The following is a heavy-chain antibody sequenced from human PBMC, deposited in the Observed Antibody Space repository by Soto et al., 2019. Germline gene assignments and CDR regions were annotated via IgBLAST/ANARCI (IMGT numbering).Heavy chain of an antibody. CDR3: ARDQYYDFWSGYWATGGYYYGMDV. J-gene: IGHJ6*02. CDR2: ISSSSSYI. V-gene: IGHV3-21*01. Sequence: PVGSLRLSCAASGFTFSSYSMNWVRQAPGKGLEWVSSISSSSSYIYYADSVKGRFTISRDNAKNSLYLQMNSLRAEDTAVYYCARDQYYDFWSGYWATGGYYYGMDVWGQGTTVTVSS. D-gene: IGHD3-3*01. CDR1: GFTFSSYS.